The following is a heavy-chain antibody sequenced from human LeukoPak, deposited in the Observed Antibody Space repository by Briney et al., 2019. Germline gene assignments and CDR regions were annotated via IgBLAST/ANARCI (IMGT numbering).Heavy chain of an antibody. Sequence: PGGSLRLSCAASGFTFSSYAMSWVRQAPGKGLEWVSAISGSGGSTYYADSVKGRFTISRDNSKNTLYLQMNSLRAEDTAVHYCAKDLAYCSSTSCPPNYNWFDPWGQGTLVTVSS. CDR1: GFTFSSYA. D-gene: IGHD2-2*01. CDR3: AKDLAYCSSTSCPPNYNWFDP. CDR2: ISGSGGST. V-gene: IGHV3-23*01. J-gene: IGHJ5*02.